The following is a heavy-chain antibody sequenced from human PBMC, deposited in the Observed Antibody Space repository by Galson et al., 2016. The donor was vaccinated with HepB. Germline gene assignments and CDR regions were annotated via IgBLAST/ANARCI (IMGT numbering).Heavy chain of an antibody. CDR1: GGSISSGGYY. J-gene: IGHJ4*02. Sequence: TLSLTCTVSGGSISSGGYYWSWIRQHPGKGLEWIGYIYHLGYTYFNPSLKSRVTMSIDASKNQFSLKLSSVTAADTAVYYCARGGRKGLWGYYFDYWGQGTLVPVSS. CDR2: IYHLGYT. CDR3: ARGGRKGLWGYYFDY. D-gene: IGHD5-18*01. V-gene: IGHV4-31*03.